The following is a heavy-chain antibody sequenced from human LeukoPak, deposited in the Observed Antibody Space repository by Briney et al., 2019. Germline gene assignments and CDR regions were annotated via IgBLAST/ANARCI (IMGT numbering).Heavy chain of an antibody. J-gene: IGHJ4*02. Sequence: GGSLRLSCAASGFTFSSYSMNWVRQAPGKGLEWVSSISSSSSYINYADSVKGRFIISRDNAKNSLYLQMNSLRAEDTAVYYCARAHYYGSGGGKYWGQGTLVTVSS. CDR3: ARAHYYGSGGGKY. CDR2: ISSSSSYI. V-gene: IGHV3-21*01. D-gene: IGHD3-10*01. CDR1: GFTFSSYS.